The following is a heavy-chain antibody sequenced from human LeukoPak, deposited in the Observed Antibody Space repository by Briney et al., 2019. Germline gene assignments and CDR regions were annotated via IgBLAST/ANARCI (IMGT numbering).Heavy chain of an antibody. CDR2: IWYDGSNK. V-gene: IGHV3-33*01. D-gene: IGHD3-9*01. CDR1: GFTFSSYG. J-gene: IGHJ4*02. CDR3: ARDRGYFDYFDY. Sequence: GRSQRLSCSASGFTFSSYGMHWVRQAPGKGLEWVAVIWYDGSNKYYADSVKGRFTISRDNSKNTLYLQMNSLRGEDTAVYYCARDRGYFDYFDYWGQGTLVTVSS.